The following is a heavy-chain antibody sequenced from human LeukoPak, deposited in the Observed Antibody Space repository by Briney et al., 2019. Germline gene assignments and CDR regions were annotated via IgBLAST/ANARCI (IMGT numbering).Heavy chain of an antibody. CDR2: INHSGST. V-gene: IGHV4-34*01. J-gene: IGHJ6*03. D-gene: IGHD3-10*01. Sequence: SETLSLTCAVYGGSFSGYYWSWIRQPPGKGLEWIGEINHSGSTNYNPSLKSRVTISVDTSKNQFSLKLSSVTAADTAVYYCARNRPVWFGDYYYYYYYMDVWGKGTTVTISS. CDR3: ARNRPVWFGDYYYYYYYMDV. CDR1: GGSFSGYY.